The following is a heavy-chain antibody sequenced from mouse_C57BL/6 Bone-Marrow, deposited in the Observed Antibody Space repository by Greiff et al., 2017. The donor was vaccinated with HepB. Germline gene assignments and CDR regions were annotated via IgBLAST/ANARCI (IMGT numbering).Heavy chain of an antibody. Sequence: VKLVESGAELARPGASVKLSCKASGYTFTSYGISWVKQRTGQGLEWIGEIYPRSGNTYYNEKFKGKATLTADKSSSTAYMELRSLTSEDSAVYFCEPYYYGSSYGAMDYWGQGTSVTVSS. V-gene: IGHV1-81*01. J-gene: IGHJ4*01. CDR2: IYPRSGNT. D-gene: IGHD1-1*01. CDR1: GYTFTSYG. CDR3: EPYYYGSSYGAMDY.